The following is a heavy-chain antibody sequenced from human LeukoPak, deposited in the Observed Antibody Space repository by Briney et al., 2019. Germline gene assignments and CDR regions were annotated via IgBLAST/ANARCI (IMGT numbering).Heavy chain of an antibody. Sequence: PSETLSLTCAVYGGSFSGYYWSWIRQPPGKGLEWIGEINHSGSTNYNPSLKSRVTISVDTSKNQFSLKLSSVTAADTAVYYCARGQARSYGSGSYLGYWGQGTLVTVSS. CDR3: ARGQARSYGSGSYLGY. D-gene: IGHD3-10*01. J-gene: IGHJ4*02. V-gene: IGHV4-34*01. CDR1: GGSFSGYY. CDR2: INHSGST.